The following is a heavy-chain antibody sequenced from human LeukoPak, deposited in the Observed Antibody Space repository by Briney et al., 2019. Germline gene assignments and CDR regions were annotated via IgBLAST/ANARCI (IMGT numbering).Heavy chain of an antibody. CDR1: GFTVSSNY. V-gene: IGHV3-23*01. Sequence: GGSLRLSCTACGFTVSSNYMSWVRQAPGKGLEWISAISGSGGSTYYADSVKGRFTISRDNSKNTLYLQMNSLRAEDTAVYYCARDGDSSGWYDAFVIWGQRTMVTVSS. CDR3: ARDGDSSGWYDAFVI. CDR2: ISGSGGST. D-gene: IGHD6-19*01. J-gene: IGHJ3*02.